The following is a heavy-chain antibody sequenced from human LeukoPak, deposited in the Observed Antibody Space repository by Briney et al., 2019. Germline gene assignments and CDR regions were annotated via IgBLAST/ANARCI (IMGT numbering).Heavy chain of an antibody. CDR3: ARDHDWAFDL. Sequence: GGSLRLSCEASGFPFSSYVMSWVRQAPGKGLEWIAYINHNAEMIFYPDFVKGRFTISRDNAKNSLYLQMNALRDEDTAIYYCARDHDWAFDLWGQGTLVIVSS. J-gene: IGHJ4*02. CDR1: GFPFSSYV. CDR2: INHNAEMI. D-gene: IGHD3-9*01. V-gene: IGHV3-48*02.